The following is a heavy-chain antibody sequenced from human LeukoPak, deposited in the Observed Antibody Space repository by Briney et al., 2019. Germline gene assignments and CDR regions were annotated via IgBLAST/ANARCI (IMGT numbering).Heavy chain of an antibody. CDR3: ARHRYYDPFDY. D-gene: IGHD1-26*01. CDR1: GGSISSYY. V-gene: IGHV4-59*08. J-gene: IGHJ4*02. Sequence: SETLSLTCTISGGSISSYYWSWIRQPPGKGLEWIGYIYNSGTTNYNPSLNSRVTISVDTSKNQFSLKLSSVTAADTAVYYCARHRYYDPFDYWGQGTLVTVSS. CDR2: IYNSGTT.